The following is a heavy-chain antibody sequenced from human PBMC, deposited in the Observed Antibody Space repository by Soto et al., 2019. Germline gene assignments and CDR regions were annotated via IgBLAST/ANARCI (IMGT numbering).Heavy chain of an antibody. CDR1: GGSFSGYY. V-gene: IGHV4-34*01. Sequence: SETLSLTCAVYGGSFSGYYWSWIRQPPGKGLEWIWEINHSGSTNYNPSLKSPVTISVDTSKNQFSLKLSSVTAADTAVYYCARGLYYYVADYWGQGTLVTVSS. CDR2: INHSGST. D-gene: IGHD3-10*02. CDR3: ARGLYYYVADY. J-gene: IGHJ4*02.